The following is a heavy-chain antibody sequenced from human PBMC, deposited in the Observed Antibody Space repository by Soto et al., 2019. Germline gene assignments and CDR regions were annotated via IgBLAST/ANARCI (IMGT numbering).Heavy chain of an antibody. J-gene: IGHJ4*02. V-gene: IGHV4-38-2*01. CDR1: GYSISSGYY. CDR2: IYHSGST. CDR3: ASRDPGTSVDY. Sequence: LSLTCAVSGYSISSGYYWGWIRQPPGKGLEWIGSIYHSGSTYYNPSLKSRVTISVDTSKNQFSLKVTSLTAADTAVYYCASRDPGTSVDYWGQGTLVTVSS. D-gene: IGHD1-7*01.